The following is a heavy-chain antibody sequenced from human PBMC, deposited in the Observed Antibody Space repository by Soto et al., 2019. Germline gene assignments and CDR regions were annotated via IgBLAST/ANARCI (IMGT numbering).Heavy chain of an antibody. CDR2: IIPIFGTA. V-gene: IGHV1-69*13. CDR3: ARDLRLASRGYFDY. Sequence: ASVKVSCKASGCTFSSYAISWVRQAPGQGLEWMGGIIPIFGTANYAQKFQGRVTITADESTSTAYMELSSLRSEDTAVYYCARDLRLASRGYFDYWGQGTLVTVSS. J-gene: IGHJ4*02. D-gene: IGHD2-15*01. CDR1: GCTFSSYA.